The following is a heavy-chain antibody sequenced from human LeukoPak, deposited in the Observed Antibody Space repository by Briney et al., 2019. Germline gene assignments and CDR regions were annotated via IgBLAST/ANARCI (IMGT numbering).Heavy chain of an antibody. J-gene: IGHJ4*02. Sequence: GGSLRLSCAASGFTFSSYAMSWVRPAPGKGLEWVSASSVGGNTHFADSVKGRFTISRDNSKNTLYLQMNSLRAEDTAVYYCAKSPKPVTATLYFDYWGQGTLVTVSS. V-gene: IGHV3-23*01. CDR2: SSVGGNT. CDR1: GFTFSSYA. CDR3: AKSPKPVTATLYFDY. D-gene: IGHD2-21*02.